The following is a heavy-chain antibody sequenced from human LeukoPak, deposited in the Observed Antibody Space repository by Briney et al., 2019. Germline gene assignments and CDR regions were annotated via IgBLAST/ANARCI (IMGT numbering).Heavy chain of an antibody. Sequence: GASVKVSCKASGGTFSSYAISWVRQAPGQGREWMGRIIPIRGIANYAQKFQGRVTITADKSTSTAYMELSSLRSEDTAVYYCARGDYYDSSGYYENDAFDIWGQGTMVTVSS. CDR1: GGTFSSYA. V-gene: IGHV1-69*04. CDR2: IIPIRGIA. D-gene: IGHD3-22*01. J-gene: IGHJ3*02. CDR3: ARGDYYDSSGYYENDAFDI.